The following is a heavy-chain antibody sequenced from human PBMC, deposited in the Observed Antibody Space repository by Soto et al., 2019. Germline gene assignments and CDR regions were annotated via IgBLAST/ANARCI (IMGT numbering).Heavy chain of an antibody. CDR2: MYHSGTT. CDR3: ARASASSMLWGVIIN. Sequence: QVQLQESGPGLVRPSGTLSLTCTFSGGSIASDNWWTWVRQPPGRGLEWIGEMYHSGTTNYSPSLKSRVTILIDESKNQFSLKLTSVTAADTAQYYCARASASSMLWGVIINWGQGTLVTVSS. J-gene: IGHJ4*02. D-gene: IGHD3-10*01. V-gene: IGHV4-4*02. CDR1: GGSIASDNW.